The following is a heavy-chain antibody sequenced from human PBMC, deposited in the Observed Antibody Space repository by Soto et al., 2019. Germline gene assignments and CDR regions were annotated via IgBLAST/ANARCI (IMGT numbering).Heavy chain of an antibody. J-gene: IGHJ6*03. Sequence: PSETLSLTSTVSGFSISSYYWSWIRQPPGKGLEWIGYIYYSGSTNYNPSLKSRVTISVDTSKNQFSLKLSSVTAADTAVYYCARRGRYFYYYYMDVWGKGTTVTVSS. CDR1: GFSISSYY. CDR3: ARRGRYFYYYYMDV. CDR2: IYYSGST. V-gene: IGHV4-59*08.